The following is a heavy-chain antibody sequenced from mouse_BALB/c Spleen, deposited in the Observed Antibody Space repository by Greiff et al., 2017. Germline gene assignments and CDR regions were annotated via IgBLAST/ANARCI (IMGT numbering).Heavy chain of an antibody. J-gene: IGHJ3*01. D-gene: IGHD1-3*01. CDR1: GFTFTDYN. CDR2: INPNNGGT. CDR3: ARGVRANYFAY. Sequence: EVQLQQSGPELVKPGASVQIPCKASGFTFTDYNMDWVKQSQGKSLEWIGVINPNNGGTIYNQKFKCKATLTVDKSSSTAYMERRSMTSEDTAVYYSARGVRANYFAYWGQGTLVTVSA. V-gene: IGHV1-18*01.